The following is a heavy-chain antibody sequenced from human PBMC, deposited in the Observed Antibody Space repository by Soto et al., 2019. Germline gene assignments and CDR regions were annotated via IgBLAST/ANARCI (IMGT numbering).Heavy chain of an antibody. J-gene: IGHJ4*01. Sequence: QVHLQGSGPGLVKPSETLSLTCTVSGGSISPYYWSWIRKPPGKGLEWMGYIYYNGDTNYNPSLETRVTISVDTSKNQFSLKLNSVTAADTAMYYCARGITVLSLDYWGPATLVPVSS. CDR2: IYYNGDT. V-gene: IGHV4-59*01. CDR3: ARGITVLSLDY. CDR1: GGSISPYY. D-gene: IGHD3-16*01.